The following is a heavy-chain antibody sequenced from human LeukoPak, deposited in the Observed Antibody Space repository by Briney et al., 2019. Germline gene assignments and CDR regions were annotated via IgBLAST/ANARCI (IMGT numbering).Heavy chain of an antibody. CDR1: GGSISSYY. CDR2: IYYSGST. Sequence: SETLSLTCTVSGGSISSYYWSWIRQPPGKGLEWIGYIYYSGSTNYNPSLKSRVTISVDTSKNQFSLKLSSVTAADTAVCYCARGGDSTVGLDYWGQGTLVTVSS. V-gene: IGHV4-59*12. J-gene: IGHJ4*02. CDR3: ARGGDSTVGLDY. D-gene: IGHD4-17*01.